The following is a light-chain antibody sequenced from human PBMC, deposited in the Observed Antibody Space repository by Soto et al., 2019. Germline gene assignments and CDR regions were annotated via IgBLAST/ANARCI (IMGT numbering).Light chain of an antibody. J-gene: IGKJ1*01. CDR3: QQRSNWARK. V-gene: IGKV3-11*01. Sequence: EIVLTQSPATLSLSPGERATLSCRASQSVSSYLAWYQQKPGQAPRLLIYDASNRATGIPARFSGSGSGTDFTLNSSSLEPEDFEVYYCQQRSNWARKVGQGAKVDIK. CDR1: QSVSSY. CDR2: DAS.